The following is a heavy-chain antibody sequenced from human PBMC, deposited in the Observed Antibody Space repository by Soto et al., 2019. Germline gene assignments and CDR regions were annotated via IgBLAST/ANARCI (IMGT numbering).Heavy chain of an antibody. V-gene: IGHV3-21*05. CDR2: ISPGSRYP. D-gene: IGHD2-15*01. CDR3: VRGGGGGLFDP. CDR1: GFTFSSYD. J-gene: IGHJ5*02. Sequence: GGSLRLSCAASGFTFSSYDMSWGRQAPGKGLEWLSYISPGSRYPAYADSVKGRFTISRDNAKRSLYLQMMSLTAEDTAIYYCVRGGGGGLFDPWGQGTMVTVSS.